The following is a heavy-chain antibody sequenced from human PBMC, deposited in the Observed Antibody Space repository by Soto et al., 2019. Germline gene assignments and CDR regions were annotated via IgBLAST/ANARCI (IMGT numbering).Heavy chain of an antibody. J-gene: IGHJ4*02. V-gene: IGHV3-33*01. Sequence: QVQLVESGGGVVQPGRSLSLSCAASGFTFSSYGMHWVRQAPGKGLEWVAVIWYDGSNKYYADSVKGRFTISRDNSKNTVYLQMNSLRAEDTAVYYCARGRGGDYFDYWGQGTMVTVSS. CDR3: ARGRGGDYFDY. CDR2: IWYDGSNK. CDR1: GFTFSSYG. D-gene: IGHD3-10*01.